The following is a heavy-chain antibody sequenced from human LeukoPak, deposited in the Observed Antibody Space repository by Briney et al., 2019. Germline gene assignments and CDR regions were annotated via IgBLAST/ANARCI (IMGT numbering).Heavy chain of an antibody. CDR1: GFTFSSYS. J-gene: IGHJ4*02. CDR2: ISSSSSYI. V-gene: IGHV3-21*01. CDR3: ARDSYSSSWDFDY. Sequence: GGSLRLSCAASGFTFSSYSMNWVRQAPGKGLEWVSSISSSSSYIYYADSVKGRFTISRDNAKNSLYLQMNSLRAEDTAVYYCARDSYSSSWDFDYWGQGTLVTVSS. D-gene: IGHD6-13*01.